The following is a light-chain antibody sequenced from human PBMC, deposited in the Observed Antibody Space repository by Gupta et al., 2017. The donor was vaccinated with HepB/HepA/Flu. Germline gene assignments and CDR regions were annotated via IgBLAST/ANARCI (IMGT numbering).Light chain of an antibody. CDR2: DVS. V-gene: IGLV2-14*03. J-gene: IGLJ2*01. CDR1: SSDVGAYNY. CDR3: SSYTSSSTL. Sequence: QSALTQPASVSGSPGQSITISCTGTSSDVGAYNYVSWYQQHPGKAPKLMIYDVSNRPSGVSNRFSGSKAGNTASLTISGLQAEDDAYYYCSSYTSSSTLFGGGTKLTVL.